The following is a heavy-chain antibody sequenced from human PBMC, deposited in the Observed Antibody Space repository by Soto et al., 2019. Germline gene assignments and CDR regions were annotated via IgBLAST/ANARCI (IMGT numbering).Heavy chain of an antibody. J-gene: IGHJ4*02. V-gene: IGHV3-48*01. Sequence: WGSLILSCAASGFTFSSYVRNLVRQAPGKGLEWVSYISSSSSTIYYADSVKGRFTISRDNAKNSLYLQMNSLRAEDTAVYYCARDGGGRLFGYWGQGTLVTVSS. D-gene: IGHD3-10*02. CDR2: ISSSSSTI. CDR3: ARDGGGRLFGY. CDR1: GFTFSSYV.